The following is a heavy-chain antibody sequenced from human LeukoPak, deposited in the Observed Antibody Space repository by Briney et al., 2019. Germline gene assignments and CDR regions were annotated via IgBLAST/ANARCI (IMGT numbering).Heavy chain of an antibody. CDR1: GFTFNNYW. V-gene: IGHV3-7*01. CDR3: ASRSINWYRGNNWFDP. CDR2: IKQDGIEK. D-gene: IGHD6-13*01. Sequence: GGSLSLSCAASGFTFNNYWMSWVRQAPGKGLEWVANIKQDGIEKYYVDSVKGRFTISRDNAQNSLYLQMNSLRAEDTAVYYCASRSINWYRGNNWFDPWGQGTLVTVSS. J-gene: IGHJ5*02.